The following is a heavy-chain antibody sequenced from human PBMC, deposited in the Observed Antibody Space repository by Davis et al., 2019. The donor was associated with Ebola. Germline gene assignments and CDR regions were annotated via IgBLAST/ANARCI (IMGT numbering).Heavy chain of an antibody. Sequence: PGGSLRLSCAASGFIFDDYSMHWVRQAPGKGLQWVAGISSNSASIDYADSVKGRFTISRDNSKNTLYLQMNSLSGDDTALYYCATCGFCVSTSGVDYWGQGTLVTVSS. CDR1: GFIFDDYS. CDR3: ATCGFCVSTSGVDY. CDR2: ISSNSASI. D-gene: IGHD5/OR15-5a*01. V-gene: IGHV3-9*01. J-gene: IGHJ4*02.